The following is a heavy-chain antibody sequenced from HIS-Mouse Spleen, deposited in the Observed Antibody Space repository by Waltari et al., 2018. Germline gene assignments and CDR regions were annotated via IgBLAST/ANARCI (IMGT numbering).Heavy chain of an antibody. J-gene: IGHJ4*02. Sequence: QVQLQESGPGLVKPSETLSLTCTVSGYSISSGYYWGWIRQPPGKGLEWIGSIYHSGSTYYNPSLKSRVTISVDTFKTQFSLKLSSVTAADTAVYYCARDPSYSSGWYRSDYWGQGTLVTVSS. CDR1: GYSISSGYY. CDR2: IYHSGST. V-gene: IGHV4-38-2*02. CDR3: ARDPSYSSGWYRSDY. D-gene: IGHD6-19*01.